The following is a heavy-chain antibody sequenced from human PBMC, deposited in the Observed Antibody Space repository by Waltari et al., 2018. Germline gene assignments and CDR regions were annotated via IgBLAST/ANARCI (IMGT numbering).Heavy chain of an antibody. CDR3: ARGPLSGSGSYYVGDY. Sequence: EVQLVESGGGLVQPGGSLRLACAASGLTFSSYWMHWVRQVPGKGLVWVSRISTDGSGANYADSVQGRFTSSRDNAKNILYLQMNSLRAEDTAVYYCARGPLSGSGSYYVGDYWGQGTLVTVSS. CDR2: ISTDGSGA. D-gene: IGHD1-26*01. CDR1: GLTFSSYW. J-gene: IGHJ4*02. V-gene: IGHV3-74*01.